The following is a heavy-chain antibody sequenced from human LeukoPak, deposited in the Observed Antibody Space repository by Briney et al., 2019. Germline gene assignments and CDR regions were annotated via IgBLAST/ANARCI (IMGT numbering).Heavy chain of an antibody. D-gene: IGHD3-9*01. V-gene: IGHV1-8*01. J-gene: IGHJ5*02. CDR1: GYTFTSYD. CDR2: MNPNSGNT. Sequence: APVKVSCKASGYTFTSYDINWVRQATGQGLEWMGWMNPNSGNTGYAQKFQGRVTMTRNTSISTAYMELSSLRSEDTAVYYCARGRRYYDILTGSSRGEWFDPWGQGTLVTVSS. CDR3: ARGRRYYDILTGSSRGEWFDP.